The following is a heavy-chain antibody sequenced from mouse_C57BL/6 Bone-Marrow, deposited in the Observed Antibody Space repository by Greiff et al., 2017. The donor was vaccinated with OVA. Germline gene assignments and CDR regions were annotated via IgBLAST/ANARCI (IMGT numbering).Heavy chain of an antibody. D-gene: IGHD2-3*01. CDR3: ARDDGYPFDY. Sequence: QVQLQQPGAELVKPGASVKLSCKASGYTFTSYWMHWVKQRPGQGLEWIGMIHPNSGSTNYNEKFKSKATLTVDKSSSTAYMQLSILTSEDSAVYYCARDDGYPFDYWGQGTTLTVSS. CDR2: IHPNSGST. J-gene: IGHJ2*01. V-gene: IGHV1-64*01. CDR1: GYTFTSYW.